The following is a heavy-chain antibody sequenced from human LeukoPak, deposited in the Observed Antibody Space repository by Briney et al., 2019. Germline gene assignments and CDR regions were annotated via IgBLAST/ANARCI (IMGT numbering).Heavy chain of an antibody. J-gene: IGHJ3*02. Sequence: GGSLRLSCAASGFTFSSYAMHWVRQAPGKGLEWVAVISYDGSNKYYADSVKGRFTISRDNSKNTLYLQMNSLRAEDTAVYYCASGGRSGYSSGWYVGAFDIWGQGTMVTVSS. D-gene: IGHD6-19*01. CDR3: ASGGRSGYSSGWYVGAFDI. CDR1: GFTFSSYA. CDR2: ISYDGSNK. V-gene: IGHV3-30-3*01.